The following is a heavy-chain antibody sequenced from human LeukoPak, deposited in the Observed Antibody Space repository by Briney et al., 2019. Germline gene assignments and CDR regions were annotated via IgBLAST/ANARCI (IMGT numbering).Heavy chain of an antibody. CDR2: VYHTGSA. V-gene: IGHV4-59*02. Sequence: SETLSLTCTVSGGSATNYYWSWIRQPPGKGLEYIGYVYHTGSANYNPSLLDRLTISIDTSKNQFSLKLRSVTAADTAVYYCARDRTQWLQGASHIWGQGTMVTVSS. J-gene: IGHJ3*02. D-gene: IGHD6-19*01. CDR1: GGSATNYY. CDR3: ARDRTQWLQGASHI.